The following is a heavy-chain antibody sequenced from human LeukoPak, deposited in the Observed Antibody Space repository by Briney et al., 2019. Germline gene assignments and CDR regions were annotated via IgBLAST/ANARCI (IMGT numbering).Heavy chain of an antibody. CDR3: VRDLYSSSLDY. D-gene: IGHD6-6*01. CDR1: GFMFTIYW. Sequence: GGSLRLSCEASGFMFTIYWMHWVRQTPGEGLVWGSHISTGGSRTTYADSVKGRFTISRDNAKNTLYLQMTSLRAEDTAVYYCVRDLYSSSLDYWGQGTLVTVSS. J-gene: IGHJ4*02. V-gene: IGHV3-74*01. CDR2: ISTGGSRT.